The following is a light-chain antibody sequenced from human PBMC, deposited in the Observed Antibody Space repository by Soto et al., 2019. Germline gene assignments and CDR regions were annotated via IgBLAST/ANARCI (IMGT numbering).Light chain of an antibody. CDR2: KAS. J-gene: IGKJ1*01. CDR3: QQYNSCIWT. CDR1: QSISSW. Sequence: DIQMTQSPSTLSASVGDRVTIICRASQSISSWLAWYQQKPGKAPKLLISKASNLDSGVPSRFSGSGSGTEFNLTISSLQPEDFATYYCQQYNSCIWTFGRGTKVDIK. V-gene: IGKV1-5*03.